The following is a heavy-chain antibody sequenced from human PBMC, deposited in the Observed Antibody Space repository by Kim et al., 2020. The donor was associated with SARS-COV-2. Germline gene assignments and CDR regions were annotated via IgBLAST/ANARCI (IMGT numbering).Heavy chain of an antibody. D-gene: IGHD3-10*01. CDR3: ARGRGGAFDI. V-gene: IGHV4-34*01. J-gene: IGHJ3*02. CDR1: GGSFSGYY. Sequence: SETLSLTCAVYGGSFSGYYWSWIRQPPGKGLEWIGEINHSGSTNYNPSLKSRVTISVDTSKNQFSLKLSSVTAADTAVYYCARGRGGAFDIWGQGTMVTVSS. CDR2: INHSGST.